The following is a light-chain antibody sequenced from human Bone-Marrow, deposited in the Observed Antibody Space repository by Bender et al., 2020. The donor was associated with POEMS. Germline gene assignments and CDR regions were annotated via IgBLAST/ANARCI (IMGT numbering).Light chain of an antibody. Sequence: QSALTQPASVSGSPGQSITISCAGTSTDVGGYTYVSWYQQHPGKAPKLIIYDVGHRPPGVSTPFSASQSSTTASLTTSGLQADDEADYYCSSYPTATTLFGTGTKVPVL. J-gene: IGLJ1*01. CDR3: SSYPTATTL. V-gene: IGLV2-14*03. CDR2: DVG. CDR1: STDVGGYTY.